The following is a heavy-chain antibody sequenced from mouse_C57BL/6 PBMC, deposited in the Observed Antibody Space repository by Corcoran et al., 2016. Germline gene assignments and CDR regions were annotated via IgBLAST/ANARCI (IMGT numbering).Heavy chain of an antibody. CDR3: ARDLSFLDY. CDR2: INTYSGVP. J-gene: IGHJ2*01. V-gene: IGHV9-3*01. CDR1: GYTFTTYG. Sequence: QIQLVQSGPELKPPGETVKISCHASGYTFTTYGMSWVNQAPGQGLQWMGWINTYSGVPTYADDFKGRFAFSLETSASTAYLQINNLKNEDTATYFCARDLSFLDYWGQGTTLTVSS.